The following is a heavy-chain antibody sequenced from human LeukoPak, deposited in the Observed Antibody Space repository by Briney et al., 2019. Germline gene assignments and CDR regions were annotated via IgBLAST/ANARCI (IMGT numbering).Heavy chain of an antibody. CDR1: GFTFSSYS. D-gene: IGHD3-10*01. CDR3: ATPLLVRGVSLAFDI. V-gene: IGHV3-48*01. J-gene: IGHJ3*02. Sequence: GGSLRLSCAASGFTFSSYSMNWVRQAPGKGLEWVSYIRSSSSTIYYADSVKGRFTISRDNAKNSLYLQMNSLRAEDTAVYYCATPLLVRGVSLAFDIWGQGTMVTVSS. CDR2: IRSSSSTI.